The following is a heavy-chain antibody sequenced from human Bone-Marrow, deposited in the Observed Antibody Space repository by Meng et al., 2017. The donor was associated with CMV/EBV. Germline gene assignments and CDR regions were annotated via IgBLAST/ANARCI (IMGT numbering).Heavy chain of an antibody. CDR2: ISSSSSTI. D-gene: IGHD1-26*01. V-gene: IGHV3-48*04. Sequence: GESLKISCAASGFTFSSYWMSWVRQAPGKGLEWISYISSSSSTIYYADSVKGRFTISRDNAKNSLYLQMNSLRADDTAVYYCARGGGSYSGDYWGQGILVTVSS. CDR1: GFTFSSYW. J-gene: IGHJ4*02. CDR3: ARGGGSYSGDY.